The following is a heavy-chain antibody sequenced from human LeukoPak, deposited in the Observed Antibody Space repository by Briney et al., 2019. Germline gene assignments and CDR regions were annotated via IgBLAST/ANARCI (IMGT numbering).Heavy chain of an antibody. D-gene: IGHD6-13*01. CDR3: ARGGGISHYYYYMDV. CDR1: GGSITSYY. V-gene: IGHV4-59*01. CDR2: IYYGGST. J-gene: IGHJ6*03. Sequence: SETLSLTCTVSGGSITSYYWSWIRQPPGKGLEWIGYIYYGGSTNYNPSLKSRVTISVDTSKNQFSLKLSSVTAADTAVYYCARGGGISHYYYYMDVWGKGTTVTISS.